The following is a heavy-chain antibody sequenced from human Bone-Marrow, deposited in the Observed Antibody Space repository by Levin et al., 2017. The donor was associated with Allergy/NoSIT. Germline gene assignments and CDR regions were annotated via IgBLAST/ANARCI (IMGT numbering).Heavy chain of an antibody. CDR2: IYYSGNT. J-gene: IGHJ6*02. D-gene: IGHD3-22*01. V-gene: IGHV4-61*01. CDR1: GDSVSRGTYY. Sequence: SETLSLTCAVSGDSVSRGTYYWAWIRQPPGKGLEWIGYIYYSGNTKYNPSLTSRVTMSVDTSKNQFFLRLTSVTAADRAVYYCAREGNGYYYDRTGSYYYGMDVWGQRTTVTVS. CDR3: AREGNGYYYDRTGSYYYGMDV.